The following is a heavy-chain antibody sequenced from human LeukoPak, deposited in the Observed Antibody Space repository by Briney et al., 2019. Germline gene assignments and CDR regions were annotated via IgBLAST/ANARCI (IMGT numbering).Heavy chain of an antibody. D-gene: IGHD3-3*01. J-gene: IGHJ5*02. CDR2: MNPNSGNT. V-gene: IGHV1-8*01. CDR3: ARGVGYYDFWSGKYNWFDP. CDR1: GYTFTSYD. Sequence: ASVNVSCKASGYTFTSYDINWVRQAPGQGLEWMGWMNPNSGNTGYAQTFQGRVTMTRTTSISTAYMELSSLRSEDTAVYYCARGVGYYDFWSGKYNWFDPWGQGTLVTVSS.